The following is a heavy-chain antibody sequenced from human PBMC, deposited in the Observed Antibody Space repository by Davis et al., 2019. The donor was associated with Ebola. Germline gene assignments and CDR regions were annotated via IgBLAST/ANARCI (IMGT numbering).Heavy chain of an antibody. Sequence: GESLKISCKGSGYSFTSYWIGWVRQMPGKGLEWMGIIYPGDSDTRYSPSFQGQVTISADKSISTAYLQWSSLKASDTAMYYCARSYLHDDYGEGIRWGAKYYFDYWGQGTLVTVSS. CDR2: IYPGDSDT. D-gene: IGHD4-17*01. V-gene: IGHV5-51*01. J-gene: IGHJ4*02. CDR3: ARSYLHDDYGEGIRWGAKYYFDY. CDR1: GYSFTSYW.